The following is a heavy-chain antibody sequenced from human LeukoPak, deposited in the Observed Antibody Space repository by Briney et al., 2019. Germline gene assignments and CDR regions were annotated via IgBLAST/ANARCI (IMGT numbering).Heavy chain of an antibody. CDR3: AADRDGDYVFGY. V-gene: IGHV1-58*02. Sequence: GASVKVSCKASGFTFTSSAMQWVRQARGQRLEWIGWIVVGSGNTNYAQKFQERVTITRDMSTSTAYMELSSLRSEDTAVYYCAADRDGDYVFGYWGQGTLVTASS. J-gene: IGHJ4*02. CDR1: GFTFTSSA. CDR2: IVVGSGNT. D-gene: IGHD4-17*01.